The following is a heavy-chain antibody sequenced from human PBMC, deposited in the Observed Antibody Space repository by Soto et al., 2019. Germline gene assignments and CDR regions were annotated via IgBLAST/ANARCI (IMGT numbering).Heavy chain of an antibody. V-gene: IGHV3-48*02. D-gene: IGHD2-15*01. CDR1: GFTFSSYS. Sequence: GGSLRLSCAASGFTFSSYSMNWVRQAPGKGLEWVSYISSSSSTIYYADSVKGRFTISRDNAKNSLYLQMNSLRDEDTAVYYCARGGVGSSSVVVAATHAFDIWGQGTMVTVSS. J-gene: IGHJ3*02. CDR3: ARGGVGSSSVVVAATHAFDI. CDR2: ISSSSSTI.